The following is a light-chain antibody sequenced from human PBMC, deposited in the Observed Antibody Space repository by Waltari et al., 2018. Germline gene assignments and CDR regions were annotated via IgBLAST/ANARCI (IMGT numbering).Light chain of an antibody. CDR1: QDIRNA. J-gene: IGKJ1*01. CDR3: QQFSGILWT. CDR2: AAS. Sequence: DIQMTQSPCSASASVGDRVTIPCRPSQDIRNALAWYQQKPGKAPKLLLYAASRLESGVPSRFSGSGSVTDYTLTITGLQPEDSATYYCQQFSGILWTFGQGTKVEIK. V-gene: IGKV1-NL1*01.